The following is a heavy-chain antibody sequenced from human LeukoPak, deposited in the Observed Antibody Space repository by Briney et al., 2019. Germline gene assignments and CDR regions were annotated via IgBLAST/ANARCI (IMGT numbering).Heavy chain of an antibody. CDR3: AADLPVVRDNYGMDV. V-gene: IGHV1-58*01. CDR2: IVVGSGNT. J-gene: IGHJ6*04. CDR1: GFTFTSSA. D-gene: IGHD2-15*01. Sequence: TSVKVSCKASGFTFTSSAVQWVRQARGQRLEWVGWIVVGSGNTNYAQKLQERVTITRDMSTSTAYMELSSLRSEDTAVYYCAADLPVVRDNYGMDVWGKGTTVTVSS.